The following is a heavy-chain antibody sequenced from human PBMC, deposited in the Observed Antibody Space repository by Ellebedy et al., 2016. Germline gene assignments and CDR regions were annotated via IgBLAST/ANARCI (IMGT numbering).Heavy chain of an antibody. V-gene: IGHV3-53*01. CDR2: IYSGGST. CDR1: GFIVSSNY. J-gene: IGHJ4*02. CDR3: ASSFWYDY. D-gene: IGHD3-3*01. Sequence: GGSLRLXXAASGFIVSSNYMSWVRQAPGKGLEWVSVIYSGGSTYYADSVKGRFTISRDNSKNTLHLQMNSLRAEDTAVYYCASSFWYDYWGQGTLVTVSS.